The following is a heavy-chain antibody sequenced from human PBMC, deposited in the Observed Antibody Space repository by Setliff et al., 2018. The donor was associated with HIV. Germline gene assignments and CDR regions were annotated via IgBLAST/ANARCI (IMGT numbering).Heavy chain of an antibody. V-gene: IGHV4-34*01. Sequence: PSETLSLTCAVYGESFSDYSWNWIRQTPEKGLEWIAEITQSGTTNYNPSLRGRVTIVVGTPKNHFSLNLRSVTAADTAFYYCATKGWNAYKAFDYWGQGTLVTVSS. CDR1: GESFSDYS. CDR2: ITQSGTT. J-gene: IGHJ4*02. CDR3: ATKGWNAYKAFDY. D-gene: IGHD1-1*01.